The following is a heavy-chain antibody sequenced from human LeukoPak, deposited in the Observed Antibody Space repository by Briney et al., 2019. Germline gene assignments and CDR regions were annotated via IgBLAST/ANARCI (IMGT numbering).Heavy chain of an antibody. J-gene: IGHJ4*02. CDR2: ISGTGGTT. CDR1: GFTFSSYA. V-gene: IGHV3-23*01. D-gene: IGHD6-6*01. Sequence: GGSLGLSCAASGFTFSSYAMTWVRQAPGKGLEWVSAISGTGGTTYYADSVKGRFTISRDNSKNTLYLQMNSLRAEDTAIYYCAKDNSIAVRIFDYWGQGTLVTVSS. CDR3: AKDNSIAVRIFDY.